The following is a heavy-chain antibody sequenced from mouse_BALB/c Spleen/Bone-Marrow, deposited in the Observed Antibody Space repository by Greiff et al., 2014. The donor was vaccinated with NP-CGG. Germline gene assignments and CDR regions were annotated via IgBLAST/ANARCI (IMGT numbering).Heavy chain of an antibody. CDR2: INPYNGGT. D-gene: IGHD2-14*01. Sequence: VQLQQSGPELVKPGASMKISCKASGYSFTGYTMNWVKQSHGKNLEWIGLINPYNGGTSYNQKFKGKATLTVDKSSSTAYVELLSLTSEDSAVYYCARKGPYYRYDPYAMDYWGQGTSVTVSS. CDR3: ARKGPYYRYDPYAMDY. CDR1: GYSFTGYT. V-gene: IGHV1-18*01. J-gene: IGHJ4*01.